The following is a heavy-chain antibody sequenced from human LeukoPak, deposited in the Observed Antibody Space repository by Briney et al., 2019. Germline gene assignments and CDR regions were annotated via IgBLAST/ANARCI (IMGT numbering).Heavy chain of an antibody. CDR1: GYSFTSYW. J-gene: IGHJ4*02. CDR2: IYPGDSDT. V-gene: IGHV5-51*01. D-gene: IGHD3-22*01. CDR3: ARHGHYYDSSGYYDY. Sequence: LGESLKISCKGSGYSFTSYWIGWVRQMPGKGLEWMGIIYPGDSDTRYSPFFQGQVTISADKSISTAYLQWSSLKASDTAMYYCARHGHYYDSSGYYDYWGQGTLVTVSS.